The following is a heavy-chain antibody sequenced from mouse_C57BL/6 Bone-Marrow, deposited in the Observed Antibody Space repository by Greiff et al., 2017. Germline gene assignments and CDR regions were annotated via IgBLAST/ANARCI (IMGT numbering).Heavy chain of an antibody. J-gene: IGHJ1*03. CDR2: IHPNSGST. CDR3: ARKGIWYFDV. Sequence: VQLLQPGAELVKPGASVKLSCKASGYTFTSYWMHWVKQRPGQGLEWIGMIHPNSGSTKYNEKFKSKATLTVDKSTSTAYMQLSSLTSEDSAVYYRARKGIWYFDVWGTGTTVTVSS. V-gene: IGHV1-64*01. CDR1: GYTFTSYW.